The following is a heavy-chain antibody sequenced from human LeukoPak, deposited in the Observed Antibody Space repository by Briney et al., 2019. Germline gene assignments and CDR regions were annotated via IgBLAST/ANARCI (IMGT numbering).Heavy chain of an antibody. CDR2: INGDGSST. D-gene: IGHD1-26*01. CDR3: ARVTDSGSWVIAY. V-gene: IGHV3-74*01. Sequence: PGGSLRLSCAASGFTLSSYWMHWVRQAPGKGLVWVSRINGDGSSTNYADSVRGRFTISRDNAKNTLYLQMNSLRAEDTAVYYCARVTDSGSWVIAYWGQGTLATVSS. J-gene: IGHJ4*02. CDR1: GFTLSSYW.